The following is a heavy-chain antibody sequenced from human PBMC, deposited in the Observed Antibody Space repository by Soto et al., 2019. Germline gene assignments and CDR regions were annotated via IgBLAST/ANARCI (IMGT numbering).Heavy chain of an antibody. CDR1: GFTVTDIY. J-gene: IGHJ3*02. CDR3: VREHRYCSGGSCSIMGDAFDI. D-gene: IGHD2-15*01. Sequence: EVQLVESGGGLVQPGGSLRLSCVASGFTVTDIYMNWVRQAPGKGLEWVSVIYNEFTDYADSVRGRFSISTDSSKNALYLQMNSLRAEDSAVYYCVREHRYCSGGSCSIMGDAFDIWGQGKMVTVSS. CDR2: IYNEFT. V-gene: IGHV3-66*01.